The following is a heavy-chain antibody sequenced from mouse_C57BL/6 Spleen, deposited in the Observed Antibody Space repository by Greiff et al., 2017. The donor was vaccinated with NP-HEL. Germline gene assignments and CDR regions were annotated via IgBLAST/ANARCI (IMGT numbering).Heavy chain of an antibody. D-gene: IGHD3-3*01. CDR1: GFNIKDYY. CDR2: IDPEDGET. CDR3: ARGPYYFDS. Sequence: VQLQQSGAELVKPGASVKLSCTASGFNIKDYYMHWVKQRTEQGLEWIGRIDPEDGETKYAPQFQGKATITADTSSNTAYLQLSSLTSEDTAVYYCARGPYYFDSWGQGTTLTVSS. J-gene: IGHJ2*01. V-gene: IGHV14-2*01.